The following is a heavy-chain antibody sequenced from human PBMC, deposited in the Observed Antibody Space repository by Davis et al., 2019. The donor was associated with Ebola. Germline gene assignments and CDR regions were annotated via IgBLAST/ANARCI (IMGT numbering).Heavy chain of an antibody. J-gene: IGHJ6*02. CDR3: AKTDCTNGVCMGMDV. D-gene: IGHD2-8*01. CDR2: ISGSGGST. Sequence: PGGSLRLSCAAPGFTFTSHSMTWVRQAPGKGLEWVSGISGSGGSTYYADSVKGRFTISRDNSKNTLYLQMNSLRAEDTAVYYCAKTDCTNGVCMGMDVWGQGTTVTVSS. CDR1: GFTFTSHS. V-gene: IGHV3-23*01.